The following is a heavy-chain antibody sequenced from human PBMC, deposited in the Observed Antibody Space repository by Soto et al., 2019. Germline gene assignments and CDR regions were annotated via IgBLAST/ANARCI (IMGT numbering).Heavy chain of an antibody. Sequence: PGGSLRLSCAASGFTFSSSGMHWARQAPGKGLEWVAVISYDGSNKYYADSVKGRFTISRDNSKNTLYLQMNSLRAEDTAVYYCAKDFLWRAAGLDYWGQGTLVTVSS. CDR2: ISYDGSNK. D-gene: IGHD6-13*01. V-gene: IGHV3-30*18. CDR3: AKDFLWRAAGLDY. CDR1: GFTFSSSG. J-gene: IGHJ4*02.